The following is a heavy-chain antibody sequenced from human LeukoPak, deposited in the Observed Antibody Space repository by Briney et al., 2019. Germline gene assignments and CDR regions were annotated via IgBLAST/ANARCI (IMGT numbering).Heavy chain of an antibody. J-gene: IGHJ3*02. Sequence: ETLSLTCAVYGGSFSAYYWTWIRQAPGKGLEWVSSISRGYIYYADSVKGRFTISRDNAKNSLYLQMNSLRVEDTAVYYCARGLYGNDAFDIWGQGTMVTVSS. CDR3: ARGLYGNDAFDI. V-gene: IGHV3-69-1*01. D-gene: IGHD3-10*01. CDR1: GGSFSAYY. CDR2: ISRGYI.